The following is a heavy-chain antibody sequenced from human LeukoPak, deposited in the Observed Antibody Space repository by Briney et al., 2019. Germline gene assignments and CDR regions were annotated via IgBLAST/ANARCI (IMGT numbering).Heavy chain of an antibody. CDR3: ARDPLKNPSYRDYYYYYGMDV. CDR2: INPSGGST. V-gene: IGHV1-46*01. CDR1: GYTFTSHY. D-gene: IGHD3-10*01. Sequence: ASVKVSCKASGYTFTSHYMHWVRQAPGQGLEWMGIINPSGGSTSYAQKFQGRVTMTRDTSTSTVYMELSSLRSEDTAVYYCARDPLKNPSYRDYYYYYGMDVWGQGTTVTVSS. J-gene: IGHJ6*02.